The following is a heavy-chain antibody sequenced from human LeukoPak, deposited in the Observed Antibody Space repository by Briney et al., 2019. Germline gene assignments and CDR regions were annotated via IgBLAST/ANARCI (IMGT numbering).Heavy chain of an antibody. J-gene: IGHJ5*01. CDR1: AGSISSHY. CDR3: AREGPCSSTRRYSNNWLDS. Sequence: PSETLSLTCTVSAGSISSHYWSWIRQPPGKGLEWIGYIYYSGSTNYNPSLKSRVTISVDTSKNQFSLKLSSVTAADTAVYYCAREGPCSSTRRYSNNWLDSWGQGTLVTVSS. V-gene: IGHV4-59*11. CDR2: IYYSGST. D-gene: IGHD2-2*01.